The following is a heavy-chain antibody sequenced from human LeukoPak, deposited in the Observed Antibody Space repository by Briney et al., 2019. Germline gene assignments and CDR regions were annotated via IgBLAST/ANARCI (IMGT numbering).Heavy chain of an antibody. D-gene: IGHD5-18*01. J-gene: IGHJ4*02. V-gene: IGHV4-59*01. CDR2: IYYTGAT. Sequence: PSETLSLTCTVSGGSISNYYWSWIRLPPGRGLEWIGYIYYTGATYYNPSRKSRVTISLDTSKNQFSLKLSSVTAADAAVYYCARAGYSYGTGYYFDYWGQGALVTVSS. CDR3: ARAGYSYGTGYYFDY. CDR1: GGSISNYY.